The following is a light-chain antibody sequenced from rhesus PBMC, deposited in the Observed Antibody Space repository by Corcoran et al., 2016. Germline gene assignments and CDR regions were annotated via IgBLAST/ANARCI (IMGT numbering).Light chain of an antibody. CDR2: YPC. CDR3: QQYYNSPFT. V-gene: IGKV1-66*01. Sequence: DIQMKQSPSSLSASVGDRVTITCRASQGISHYLTWYQQKPGKAPKPLIYYPCNLEIGVPSRFSGSGSGTDYTLTISSLQPEDIATYCCQQYYNSPFTFGPGTKLDIK. J-gene: IGKJ3*01. CDR1: QGISHY.